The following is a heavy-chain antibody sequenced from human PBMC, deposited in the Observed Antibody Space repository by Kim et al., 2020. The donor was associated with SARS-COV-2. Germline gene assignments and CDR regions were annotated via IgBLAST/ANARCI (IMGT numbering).Heavy chain of an antibody. V-gene: IGHV3-7*01. CDR3: ERAGSPGAVDS. CDR2: ET. J-gene: IGHJ4*02. D-gene: IGHD1-26*01. Sequence: ETAYVDSVKDRFTISKDIPKNSLYLLMNSLRVEDTAIYYCERAGSPGAVDSWGQGTLVTVSS.